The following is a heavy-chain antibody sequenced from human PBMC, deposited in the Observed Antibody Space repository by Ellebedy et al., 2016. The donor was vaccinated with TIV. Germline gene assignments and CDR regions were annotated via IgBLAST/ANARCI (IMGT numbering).Heavy chain of an antibody. J-gene: IGHJ4*02. V-gene: IGHV3-20*04. CDR3: AREVDVDATMDIVVMTALGY. Sequence: GESLKISXAASGFTFDEYVMSWVRQAPGKGLEWVAGINWNGGATGYGDSVQGRFTISRDNAKNSLYLQLNSLRGEDTAFYYCAREVDVDATMDIVVMTALGYWGQGTLVTVSS. D-gene: IGHD2-21*02. CDR2: INWNGGAT. CDR1: GFTFDEYV.